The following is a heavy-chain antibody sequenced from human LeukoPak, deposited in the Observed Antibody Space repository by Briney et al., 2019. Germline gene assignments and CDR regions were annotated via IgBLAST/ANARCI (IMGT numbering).Heavy chain of an antibody. Sequence: GGSLRLSCAASGFTFSSYEMNWVRQAPGKGLEWVSYISSSGSTIYYADSVKGRFTISRDNAKNSLYLQMNSLRAEDTAVYYCARARRGWFGVHFDYWGQGTLVTVSS. CDR1: GFTFSSYE. CDR3: ARARRGWFGVHFDY. D-gene: IGHD3-10*01. CDR2: ISSSGSTI. V-gene: IGHV3-48*03. J-gene: IGHJ4*02.